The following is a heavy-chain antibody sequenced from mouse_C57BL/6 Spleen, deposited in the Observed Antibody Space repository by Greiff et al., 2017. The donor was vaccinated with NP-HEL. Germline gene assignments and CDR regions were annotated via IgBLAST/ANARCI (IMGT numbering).Heavy chain of an antibody. Sequence: VQLKQSGPELVKPGASVKISCKASGYSFTGYYMNWVKQSPEKSLEWIGEINPSTGGTTYNQKFKAKATLTVDKSSSTAYMQLKSLTSEDSAVYYCARSSGYPDYWGQGTTLTVSS. CDR3: ARSSGYPDY. V-gene: IGHV1-42*01. CDR2: INPSTGGT. D-gene: IGHD3-2*02. J-gene: IGHJ2*01. CDR1: GYSFTGYY.